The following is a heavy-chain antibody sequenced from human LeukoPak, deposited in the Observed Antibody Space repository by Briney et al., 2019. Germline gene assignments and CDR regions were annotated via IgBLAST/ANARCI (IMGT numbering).Heavy chain of an antibody. Sequence: GGSLRLSCAASGFTVTDNYMSWVRQAPGKGLEWVSVIYTGGDTYYTDSVKGRFTVSRDYPKNTLYLKMNGLRSEDTAVYYCVREACSSASCCSSRYYYYYMDVWGKGTTVTVSS. CDR3: VREACSSASCCSSRYYYYYMDV. CDR1: GFTVTDNY. J-gene: IGHJ6*03. D-gene: IGHD2-2*01. V-gene: IGHV3-66*02. CDR2: IYTGGDT.